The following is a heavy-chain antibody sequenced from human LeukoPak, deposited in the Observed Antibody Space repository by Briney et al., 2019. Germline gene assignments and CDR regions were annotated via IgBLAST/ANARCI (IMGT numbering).Heavy chain of an antibody. D-gene: IGHD6-13*01. J-gene: IGHJ3*02. Sequence: PTETLSLTCTVSGGSISSGSYYWSWIRQPAGKGLEWIGRIYTSGSTNYNPSLKSRVTISVDTSKNQFSLQLNSVTPEDTAVYYCAREANSSSWPDAFDIWGQGTMVTVSS. V-gene: IGHV4-61*02. CDR1: GGSISSGSYY. CDR2: IYTSGST. CDR3: AREANSSSWPDAFDI.